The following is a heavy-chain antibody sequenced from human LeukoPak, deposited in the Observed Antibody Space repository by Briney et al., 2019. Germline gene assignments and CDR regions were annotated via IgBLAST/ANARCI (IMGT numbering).Heavy chain of an antibody. Sequence: PGGSLRLSCAASGFTFSRFGMHWVRQAPGRGLEWVAVIWYDGSNKYYADSVKGRFTISRDNSKNTLYLEMNSLRAEDTAVYYCARGCGGSAACYIIDYWGQGTLVTVSS. D-gene: IGHD2-15*01. CDR2: IWYDGSNK. CDR3: ARGCGGSAACYIIDY. J-gene: IGHJ4*02. CDR1: GFTFSRFG. V-gene: IGHV3-33*01.